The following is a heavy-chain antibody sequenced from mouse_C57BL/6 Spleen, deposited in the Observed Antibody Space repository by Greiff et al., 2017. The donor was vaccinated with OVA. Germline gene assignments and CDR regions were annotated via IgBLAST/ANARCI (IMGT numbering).Heavy chain of an antibody. V-gene: IGHV1-64*01. D-gene: IGHD1-1*01. J-gene: IGHJ4*01. CDR1: GYTFTSYW. CDR3: ARWPLYYGSSPYAMDY. CDR2: IHPNSGST. Sequence: QVQLKQSGAELVKPGASVKLSCKASGYTFTSYWMHWVKQRPGQGLEWIGMIHPNSGSTNYNEKFKSKATLTVDKSSSTAYMQLSSLTSEDSAVYYCARWPLYYGSSPYAMDYWGQGTSVTVSS.